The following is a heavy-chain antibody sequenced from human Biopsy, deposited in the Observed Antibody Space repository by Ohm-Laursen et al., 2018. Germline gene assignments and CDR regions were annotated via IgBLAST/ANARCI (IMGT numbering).Heavy chain of an antibody. CDR2: VNPNIGAI. Sequence: ASVKVSCNASGSTFNDYFIHWVRQSPGQGLEWMGWVNPNIGAINSAENFRDRVTLTRDTSISAVYIELRRLKSDDAAVYYCARGRMTDVFGGPTRTDVFDSWGQGTPVTVSS. CDR3: ARGRMTDVFGGPTRTDVFDS. J-gene: IGHJ4*02. V-gene: IGHV1-2*02. CDR1: GSTFNDYF. D-gene: IGHD3-10*01.